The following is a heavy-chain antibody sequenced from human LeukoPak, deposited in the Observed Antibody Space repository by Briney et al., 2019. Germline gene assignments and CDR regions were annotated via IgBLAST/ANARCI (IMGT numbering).Heavy chain of an antibody. J-gene: IGHJ6*04. D-gene: IGHD3-10*01. CDR3: ARDPYGSGSYYYYYYYGMDV. Sequence: GGSLRLSCAASGFTFRSYSMSWVRQAPGKGLEWVAVISYDGSNKYYADSVKGRFTISRDNSKNTLFLQMNSLRAEDAAVYYCARDPYGSGSYYYYYYYGMDVWGKGTTVTVSS. CDR1: GFTFRSYS. CDR2: ISYDGSNK. V-gene: IGHV3-30*04.